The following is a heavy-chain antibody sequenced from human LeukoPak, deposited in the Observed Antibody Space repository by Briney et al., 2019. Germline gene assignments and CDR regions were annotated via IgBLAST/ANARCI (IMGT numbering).Heavy chain of an antibody. CDR2: IYYSGST. J-gene: IGHJ6*02. CDR3: ARDYIGAYYYDSSGPSYGMDV. D-gene: IGHD3-22*01. CDR1: GDSISSSSYY. Sequence: SETLSLTCTVSGDSISSSSYYWGWIRQPPGKRLEWIGSIYYSGSTYYNPSLKGRVTISVDTSKNQFSLKLSSVTAADTAVYYCARDYIGAYYYDSSGPSYGMDVWGQGTTVTVSS. V-gene: IGHV4-39*07.